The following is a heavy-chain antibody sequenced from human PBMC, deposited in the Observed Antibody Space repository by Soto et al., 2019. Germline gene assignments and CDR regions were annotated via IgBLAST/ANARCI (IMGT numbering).Heavy chain of an antibody. J-gene: IGHJ5*02. CDR3: SRAGRCYYYDGSGSVGFDA. CDR1: GGSISSGGYY. V-gene: IGHV4-31*03. Sequence: QVQLQESGPGLVKPSQTLSLTCTVSGGSISSGGYYWSWIRQHPGKGLEWIGYIYYSGSTYYNPSRKRRPTISVDTSKNQSYLKLSSVTAADTAVYYCSRAGRCYYYDGSGSVGFDALGQGTLVNVSS. CDR2: IYYSGST. D-gene: IGHD3-22*01.